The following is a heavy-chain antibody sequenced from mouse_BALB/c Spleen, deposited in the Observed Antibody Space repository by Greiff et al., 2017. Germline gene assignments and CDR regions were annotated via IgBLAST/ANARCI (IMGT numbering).Heavy chain of an antibody. CDR3: ARWDDPVYYAMDY. D-gene: IGHD4-1*01. V-gene: IGHV5-17*02. CDR2: ISSGSSTI. CDR1: GFTFSSFG. Sequence: DVMLVESGGGLVQPGGSRKLSCAASGFTFSSFGMHWVRQAPEKGLEWVAYISSGSSTIYYADTVKGRFTISRDNPKNTLFLQMTSLRSEDTAMYYCARWDDPVYYAMDYWGQGTSVTVSS. J-gene: IGHJ4*01.